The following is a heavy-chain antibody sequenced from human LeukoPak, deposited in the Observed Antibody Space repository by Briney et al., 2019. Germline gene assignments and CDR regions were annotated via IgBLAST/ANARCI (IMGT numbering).Heavy chain of an antibody. V-gene: IGHV4-39*07. CDR2: IYYSGST. Sequence: SETLSLTCTVSGGSISSSSDYWGWIRQPPGKGLEWIGSIYYSGSTYYNPSLKSRVTISVDKSKNQFSLKLSSVTAADTAVYYCAITIVGATGYNWFDPWGQGTLVTVSS. J-gene: IGHJ5*02. CDR1: GGSISSSSDY. D-gene: IGHD1-26*01. CDR3: AITIVGATGYNWFDP.